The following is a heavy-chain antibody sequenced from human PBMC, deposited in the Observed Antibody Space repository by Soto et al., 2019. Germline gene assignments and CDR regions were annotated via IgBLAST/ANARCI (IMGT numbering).Heavy chain of an antibody. CDR1: GYTFDSYG. CDR2: ISPYDGDT. V-gene: IGHV1-18*01. D-gene: IGHD3-22*01. J-gene: IGHJ3*02. CDR3: ARDCYYCVNSGHSYSRTDPFDI. Sequence: QVQLVQSGAEVKKPGASVKVSCEASGYTFDSYGISWVRQAPGLGLEWMGWISPYDGDTNYAPHLPGRATLTTDASTNTVYMELRSLRSDDTAIYYCARDCYYCVNSGHSYSRTDPFDIWGQGTMVTVSS.